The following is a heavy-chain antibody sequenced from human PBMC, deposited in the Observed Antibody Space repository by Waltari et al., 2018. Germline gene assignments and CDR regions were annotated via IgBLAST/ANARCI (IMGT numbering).Heavy chain of an antibody. CDR1: GFTFSNYA. CDR2: ISHDGSNK. V-gene: IGHV3-30*18. Sequence: QVQLVESGGGVVQPGRSLKLSCAASGFTFSNYAMHWVRQAPGKGLEWVEVISHDGSNKNYVDSVKGRFTVSRDNSKNTLYLQINSLRAEDTAVYYCAKSFSVVVVPYFDYWGQGTLVTVSS. J-gene: IGHJ4*02. D-gene: IGHD3-22*01. CDR3: AKSFSVVVVPYFDY.